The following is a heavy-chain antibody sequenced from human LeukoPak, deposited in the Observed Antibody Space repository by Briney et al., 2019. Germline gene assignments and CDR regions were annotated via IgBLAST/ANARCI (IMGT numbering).Heavy chain of an antibody. J-gene: IGHJ3*02. CDR1: GFTFSSYS. CDR2: ISSSSSYI. Sequence: GKSLRLSCAASGFTFSSYSMNWVRQAPGKGLEWVSSISSSSSYIYYADSVKGRFTISRDNAKNSLYLQMNSLRAEDTAVYYCATLPGGAFDIWGQGTMVTVSS. V-gene: IGHV3-21*01. CDR3: ATLPGGAFDI. D-gene: IGHD2-21*01.